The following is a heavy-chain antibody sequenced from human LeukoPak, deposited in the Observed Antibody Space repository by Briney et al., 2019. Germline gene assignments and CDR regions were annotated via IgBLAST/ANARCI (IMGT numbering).Heavy chain of an antibody. D-gene: IGHD6-13*01. CDR3: ARASSSWYGGFDY. CDR1: GFTFSSYS. Sequence: GGSLRLSCAASGFTFSSYSMNWVRQAPGKGLEWVSSISSSSSYISYADSVKGRFTISRDNAKNSVYLQMNSLRAEDTAVYYCARASSSWYGGFDYWGQGTLVTVPS. CDR2: ISSSSSYI. J-gene: IGHJ4*02. V-gene: IGHV3-21*01.